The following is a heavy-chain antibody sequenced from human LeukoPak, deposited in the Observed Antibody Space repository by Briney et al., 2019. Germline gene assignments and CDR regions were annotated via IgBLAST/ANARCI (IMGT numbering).Heavy chain of an antibody. CDR1: GYTITSYY. Sequence: ASVKVSCKASGYTITSYYMHWVRQAPGQGLEWMGIINPSGGSTSYAQKFQGRVTMTRDTSTSTVYMELSSLRSEDTAVYYCARDLGMGATSDAFDIWGQGTMVTVSS. CDR2: INPSGGST. CDR3: ARDLGMGATSDAFDI. J-gene: IGHJ3*02. V-gene: IGHV1-46*01. D-gene: IGHD1-26*01.